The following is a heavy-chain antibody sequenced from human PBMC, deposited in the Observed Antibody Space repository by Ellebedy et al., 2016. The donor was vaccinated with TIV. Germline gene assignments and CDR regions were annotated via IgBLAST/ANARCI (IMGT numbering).Heavy chain of an antibody. V-gene: IGHV3-23*01. CDR2: VNAGVIVI. D-gene: IGHD4-23*01. Sequence: GESLKISCVASGFTFRSYAMSWVRQAPGKGLEWVAGVNAGVIVIAYADSVKGRFTTSRDNSKNTLDLQMNSLRAEDTAVYYCARDPVGVGPAFDIWGQGTMVTVSS. CDR1: GFTFRSYA. CDR3: ARDPVGVGPAFDI. J-gene: IGHJ3*02.